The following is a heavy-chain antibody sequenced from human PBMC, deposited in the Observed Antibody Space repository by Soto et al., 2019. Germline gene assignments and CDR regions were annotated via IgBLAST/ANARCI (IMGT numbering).Heavy chain of an antibody. V-gene: IGHV1-69*13. J-gene: IGHJ6*02. D-gene: IGHD3-16*01. Sequence: ASVKVSCKASGGAFAKFIMNWVRQTPGQGLEWMGGIVPLLAPPTYAEKFKGRVTISATGSTSTVYMGLTSLRSEDTAIYYCERNGTYDYSPSPYSGMEVWGQGTKVTVSS. CDR3: ERNGTYDYSPSPYSGMEV. CDR1: GGAFAKFI. CDR2: IVPLLAPP.